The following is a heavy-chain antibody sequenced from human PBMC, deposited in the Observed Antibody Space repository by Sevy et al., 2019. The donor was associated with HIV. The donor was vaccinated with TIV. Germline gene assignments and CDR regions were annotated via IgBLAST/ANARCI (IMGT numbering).Heavy chain of an antibody. D-gene: IGHD4-17*01. CDR2: IYYSGST. CDR3: ARFPYGDYVDYFDY. J-gene: IGHJ4*02. V-gene: IGHV4-39*01. CDR1: GDSLSNSGYY. Sequence: SETLSLTCTVSGDSLSNSGYYWGWIRQPTGKWREWIGNIYYSGSTHYNPSLKSRVTVSIDTSKNQFSLKLSSVTAADTAVYFCARFPYGDYVDYFDYWGQGTLVTVSS.